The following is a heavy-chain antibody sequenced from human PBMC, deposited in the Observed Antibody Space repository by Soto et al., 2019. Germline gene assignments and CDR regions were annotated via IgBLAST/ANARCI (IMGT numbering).Heavy chain of an antibody. Sequence: EVQLVESGGGLIQPGGSLRLSCAASGFTVSSNYMSWVRQAPAKGLEWVSLIYSGDSTYYADSLKGRFTISRDTSKNTLYLQLNSLRAEDTAVYYCARGYGSGTNWYFDLWGRGTLVTVSS. J-gene: IGHJ2*01. CDR3: ARGYGSGTNWYFDL. D-gene: IGHD3-10*01. CDR2: IYSGDST. V-gene: IGHV3-53*01. CDR1: GFTVSSNY.